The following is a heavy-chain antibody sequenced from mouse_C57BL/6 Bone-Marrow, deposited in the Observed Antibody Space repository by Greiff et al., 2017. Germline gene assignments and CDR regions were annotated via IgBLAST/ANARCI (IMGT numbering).Heavy chain of an antibody. Sequence: VKLVESGAELVKPGASVKMSCKASGYTFTTYPIEWMKQNHGKSLEWIGNFHPYNDDTKYNEKFKGKATLTVEKSSSTVYLELSRLTSDDSAVYYCARAADYQAWFAYWGQGTLVTVSA. CDR1: GYTFTTYP. CDR2: FHPYNDDT. D-gene: IGHD2-4*01. J-gene: IGHJ3*01. CDR3: ARAADYQAWFAY. V-gene: IGHV1-47*01.